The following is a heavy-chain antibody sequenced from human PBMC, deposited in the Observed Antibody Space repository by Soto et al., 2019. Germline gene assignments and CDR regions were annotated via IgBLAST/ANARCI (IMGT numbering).Heavy chain of an antibody. Sequence: QVQLVESGGGVVQPGRSLRLSCAASGFTFSSYAMHWVRQAPGKGLEWVAVISYDGSNKYYADSVKGRFTISRENSKNTMYLQMNSLRAEDTAVYYCARDTSGGGAIDYWGQGTLVTVSS. CDR2: ISYDGSNK. CDR1: GFTFSSYA. J-gene: IGHJ4*02. D-gene: IGHD2-15*01. V-gene: IGHV3-30-3*01. CDR3: ARDTSGGGAIDY.